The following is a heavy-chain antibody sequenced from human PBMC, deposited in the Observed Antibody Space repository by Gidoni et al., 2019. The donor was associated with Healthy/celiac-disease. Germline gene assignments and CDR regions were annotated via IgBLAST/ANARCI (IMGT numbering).Heavy chain of an antibody. CDR3: TTGTNWNYGGY. CDR1: GLTCGDYA. V-gene: IGHV3-49*03. D-gene: IGHD1-7*01. Sequence: EVQLVESGGGLVQPGRSLRLSCTASGLTCGDYAMSWFRQAPGKGLEWVVFIRSKAYGGTTEYAASVKGRFTISRDDSKSIAYLQMNSLKTEDTAVYYCTTGTNWNYGGYWGQGTLVTVSS. J-gene: IGHJ4*02. CDR2: IRSKAYGGTT.